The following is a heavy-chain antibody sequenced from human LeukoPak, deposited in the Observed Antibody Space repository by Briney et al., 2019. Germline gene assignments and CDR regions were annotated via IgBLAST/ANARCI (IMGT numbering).Heavy chain of an antibody. Sequence: SQTLSLTCAISGDSVSSNSATWNWLRQSPSRGLEWLGRTYYRSKWYNDYGVAVKSRITINPDTPKNQFSLQLKSVTPEDTAVYYCARAMRKAAAGTFYFDYWGQGTLVTVSS. V-gene: IGHV6-1*01. CDR2: TYYRSKWYN. D-gene: IGHD6-25*01. CDR3: ARAMRKAAAGTFYFDY. J-gene: IGHJ4*02. CDR1: GDSVSSNSAT.